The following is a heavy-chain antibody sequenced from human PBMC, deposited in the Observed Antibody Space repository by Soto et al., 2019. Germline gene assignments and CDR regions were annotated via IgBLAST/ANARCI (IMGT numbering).Heavy chain of an antibody. CDR1: GFTFSSYS. J-gene: IGHJ5*02. Sequence: GGSLRLSCAASGFTFSSYSMNWVRQAPGKGLEWVSSISSSSSYIYYADSVKGRFTISRDNAKNSLYLQMNSLRAEDTTVYYCARFSDYGDYKLSFDPWGQGTLVTVSS. V-gene: IGHV3-21*01. CDR2: ISSSSSYI. CDR3: ARFSDYGDYKLSFDP. D-gene: IGHD4-17*01.